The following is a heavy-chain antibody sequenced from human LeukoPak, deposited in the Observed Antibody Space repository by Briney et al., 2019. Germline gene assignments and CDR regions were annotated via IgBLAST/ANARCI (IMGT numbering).Heavy chain of an antibody. Sequence: ASVKVSCKGSGYTFTGYYMHWVRQAPGQGLEWMGWINPNSGGTNYAQKFQGRVTMTRDTSISTAYMEPSRLRSDDTAVYYCARIAVAGYFDYWGQGSLVTVSS. D-gene: IGHD6-19*01. CDR2: INPNSGGT. V-gene: IGHV1-2*02. CDR1: GYTFTGYY. CDR3: ARIAVAGYFDY. J-gene: IGHJ4*02.